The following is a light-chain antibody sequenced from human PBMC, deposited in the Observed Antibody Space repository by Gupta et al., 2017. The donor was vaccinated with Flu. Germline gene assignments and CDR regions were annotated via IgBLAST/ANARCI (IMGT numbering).Light chain of an antibody. J-gene: IGLJ1*01. Sequence: SITISCTGTNSDVGSYNYVSWYQQYPAKAHKLMIYEVSNRPAGVSNRFSGSKSGNTASLTISGLKAEDEAGYYCLSKTSSITYVFGTGTKVTVL. V-gene: IGLV2-14*01. CDR1: NSDVGSYNY. CDR2: EVS. CDR3: LSKTSSITYV.